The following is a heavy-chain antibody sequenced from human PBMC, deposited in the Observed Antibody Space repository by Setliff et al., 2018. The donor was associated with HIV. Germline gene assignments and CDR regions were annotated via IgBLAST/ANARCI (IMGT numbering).Heavy chain of an antibody. CDR1: GGSISRYY. Sequence: SETLSLTCTVSGGSISRYYWSWIRQPPGKGLEWIGYIYYNGNTNYNPSLKSRVTISVDTSKNQLSLKLSSVTAADTAVYYCAREIYGGNSRPFDYWGQGTLVTVSS. J-gene: IGHJ4*02. CDR2: IYYNGNT. V-gene: IGHV4-59*01. D-gene: IGHD4-17*01. CDR3: AREIYGGNSRPFDY.